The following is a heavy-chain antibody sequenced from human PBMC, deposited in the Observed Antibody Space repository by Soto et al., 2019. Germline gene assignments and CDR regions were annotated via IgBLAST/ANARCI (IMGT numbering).Heavy chain of an antibody. D-gene: IGHD3-3*01. Sequence: GASVKVSCKASGYTFTSYGISWVRQAPGQGLEWMGWISAYNGNTNYAQKLQGRVTMTTDTSTSTAYMELRSLRPDDTAVYYCARDPVLRFLEWLSPPDYWGQGTLVTVSS. CDR3: ARDPVLRFLEWLSPPDY. J-gene: IGHJ4*02. CDR1: GYTFTSYG. V-gene: IGHV1-18*04. CDR2: ISAYNGNT.